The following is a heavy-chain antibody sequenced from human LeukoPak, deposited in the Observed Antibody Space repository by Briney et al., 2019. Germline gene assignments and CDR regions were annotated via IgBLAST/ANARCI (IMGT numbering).Heavy chain of an antibody. D-gene: IGHD6-6*01. CDR2: IYHSGST. Sequence: SETLSLTCAVSGDSISSGYYWGWIRQPPGKGLEWIGSIYHSGSTYYNPSLKSRVTISVDTSKNQFSLMLSSVTAADTAVYYCARPVLSYSSSNAVDIWGQGTMATVSS. CDR3: ARPVLSYSSSNAVDI. CDR1: GDSISSGYY. V-gene: IGHV4-38-2*01. J-gene: IGHJ3*02.